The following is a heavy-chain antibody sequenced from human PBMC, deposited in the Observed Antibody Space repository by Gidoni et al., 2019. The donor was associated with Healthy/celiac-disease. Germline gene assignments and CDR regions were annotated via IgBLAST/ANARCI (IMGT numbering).Heavy chain of an antibody. Sequence: QLQLQESGPGLVKPSETLSLTCTVSGGSISSSSYYWGWIRQPPGKGLEWIGSIYYSGSTYYNPSLKSRVTISVDTSKNQFSLKLSSVTAADTAVYYCARQEYYYDSSGYYPGAFDYWGQGTLVTVSS. D-gene: IGHD3-22*01. J-gene: IGHJ4*02. CDR3: ARQEYYYDSSGYYPGAFDY. CDR1: GGSISSSSYY. V-gene: IGHV4-39*01. CDR2: IYYSGST.